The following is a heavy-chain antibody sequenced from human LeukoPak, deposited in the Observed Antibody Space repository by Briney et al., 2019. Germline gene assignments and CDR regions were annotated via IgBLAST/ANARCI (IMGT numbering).Heavy chain of an antibody. Sequence: SETLSLTCTVSGGSIRSYYWSWIRHPPGKGLEWIGYIYYSGSTNYNPSLKSRVTISVDTSKNQFSLKLSSVTAADTAVYYCARDPPGTGLVDYWGQGTLVTVSS. CDR3: ARDPPGTGLVDY. CDR1: GGSIRSYY. V-gene: IGHV4-59*01. J-gene: IGHJ4*02. D-gene: IGHD3/OR15-3a*01. CDR2: IYYSGST.